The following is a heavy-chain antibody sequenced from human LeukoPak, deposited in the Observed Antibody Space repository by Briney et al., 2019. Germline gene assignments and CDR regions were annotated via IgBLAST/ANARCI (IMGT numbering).Heavy chain of an antibody. D-gene: IGHD6-19*01. CDR3: AKDARRTDGWYFFDY. V-gene: IGHV3-23*01. J-gene: IGHJ4*02. Sequence: GGSLRLSCAASGFAFSNQAMGWARQAPGKGLEWVSVISDSGTITYYADSVKGRFTISRDNSQNTLFLQMNSLRAEDTAVYYCAKDARRTDGWYFFDYWGQGALVTVSS. CDR1: GFAFSNQA. CDR2: ISDSGTIT.